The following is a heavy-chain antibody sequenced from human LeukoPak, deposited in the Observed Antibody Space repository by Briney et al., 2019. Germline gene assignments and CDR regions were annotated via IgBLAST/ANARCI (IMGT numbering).Heavy chain of an antibody. Sequence: GGSLRLSCAASGLTFSSYAMSWVRQAPGKGLEWVSAISGSGGSTYYADSVKGRFTISRDNSKNTLYLQMNSLRAEDTAVYYCAKGNYYYDSSGYYSWGQGTLVTVSS. V-gene: IGHV3-23*01. J-gene: IGHJ4*02. CDR2: ISGSGGST. CDR3: AKGNYYYDSSGYYS. CDR1: GLTFSSYA. D-gene: IGHD3-22*01.